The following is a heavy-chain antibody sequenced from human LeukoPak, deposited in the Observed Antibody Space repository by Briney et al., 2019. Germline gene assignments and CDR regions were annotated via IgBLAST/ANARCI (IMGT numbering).Heavy chain of an antibody. CDR1: GYTFSNYG. Sequence: ASVKVSCKASGYTFSNYGIGWVREAPGQGPEWMGWISGSTGNTHYAQNVQGRVTMTTDTSTGTAFMELRSLRSDDTAVYYCARVGRDCSSINCYWADWFDPWGQGTLVTVSS. J-gene: IGHJ5*02. CDR3: ARVGRDCSSINCYWADWFDP. CDR2: ISGSTGNT. V-gene: IGHV1-18*01. D-gene: IGHD2-2*01.